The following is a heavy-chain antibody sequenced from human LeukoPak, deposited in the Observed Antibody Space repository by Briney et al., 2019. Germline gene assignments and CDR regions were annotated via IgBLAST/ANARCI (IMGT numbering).Heavy chain of an antibody. Sequence: ASVKVSCKASGNTFTSYDINWVRQATGRGLEWMGWMNPNSGNTGYAQKFQGRVTMTRNTSISTAYMELSSLRSEDTAVYYCARDSSSWYGMDVWGQGTTVTVSS. D-gene: IGHD6-13*01. V-gene: IGHV1-8*01. CDR1: GNTFTSYD. J-gene: IGHJ6*02. CDR2: MNPNSGNT. CDR3: ARDSSSWYGMDV.